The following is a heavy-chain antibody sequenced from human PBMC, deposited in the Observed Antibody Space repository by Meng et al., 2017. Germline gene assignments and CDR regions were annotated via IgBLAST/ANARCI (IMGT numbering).Heavy chain of an antibody. CDR2: IRSKAYGGTT. V-gene: IGHV3-49*03. CDR3: TSQPNRYGDYKYYCDY. D-gene: IGHD4-17*01. J-gene: IGHJ4*02. CDR1: GFTLGDYA. Sequence: SPMISCPAPGFTLGDYAMSWFPPAPGKGPEGVGFIRSKAYGGTTEYAASVKGRFTISRDDSKSIAYLQMNSLKTEDTAVYYCTSQPNRYGDYKYYCDYWGQGTLVTVSS.